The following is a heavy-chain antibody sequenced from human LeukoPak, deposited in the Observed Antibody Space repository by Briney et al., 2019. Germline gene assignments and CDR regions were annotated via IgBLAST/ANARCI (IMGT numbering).Heavy chain of an antibody. J-gene: IGHJ3*02. V-gene: IGHV3-53*01. CDR3: ATKFGKLVMDAFDI. CDR1: GFTVSTNY. Sequence: GGSLRLSCAASGFTVSTNYMSWVHQAPGKGLEWVSIIYSGGSTYYADSVKGRFTISRDNSKNTLYLQMNSLRAEDTAVYYCATKFGKLVMDAFDIWGQGTRVTVSS. D-gene: IGHD3-10*01. CDR2: IYSGGST.